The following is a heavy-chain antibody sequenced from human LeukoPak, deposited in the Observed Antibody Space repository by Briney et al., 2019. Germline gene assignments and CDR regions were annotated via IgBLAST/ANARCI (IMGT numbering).Heavy chain of an antibody. J-gene: IGHJ3*02. CDR2: IYYSGST. CDR3: ARQEDTAMVTFGIGAFDI. V-gene: IGHV4-39*01. CDR1: GGSISSSSYY. D-gene: IGHD5-18*01. Sequence: SETLSLTCTVSGGSISSSSYYWGWIRQPPGKGLEWIGSIYYSGSTYYNPSLKSRVTISVDTSKNQFSLKPSSVTAADTAVYYCARQEDTAMVTFGIGAFDIWGQGTMVTVSS.